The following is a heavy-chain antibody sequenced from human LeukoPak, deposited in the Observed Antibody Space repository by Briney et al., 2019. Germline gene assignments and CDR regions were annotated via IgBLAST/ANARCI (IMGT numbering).Heavy chain of an antibody. CDR2: ISSSSSTI. J-gene: IGHJ4*02. CDR3: ASGIRRIPTSAETDY. Sequence: GGSLRLSCAPSGFTFSSYSMNWVRQAPGKGLEWVSYISSSSSTIYYADSVKGRFTISRDNAKNSLYLQMNNLRAEDTAVYYCASGIRRIPTSAETDYWGQGTLVTVSS. CDR1: GFTFSSYS. V-gene: IGHV3-48*01. D-gene: IGHD1-14*01.